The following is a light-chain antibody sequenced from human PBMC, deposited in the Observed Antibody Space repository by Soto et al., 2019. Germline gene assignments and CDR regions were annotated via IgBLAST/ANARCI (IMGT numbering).Light chain of an antibody. V-gene: IGLV2-23*01. CDR2: EGD. CDR1: SSDVGSYKF. CDR3: CSYAHSDTHDYV. Sequence: QSVLTQPASVSGSPGQSITISCTGISSDVGSYKFVSWYQHHPGKAPKLMIFEGDKRPSGVSDRFSASKSGTTASLTISGLEPEDEADYYCCSYAHSDTHDYVYGTRTKVTVL. J-gene: IGLJ1*01.